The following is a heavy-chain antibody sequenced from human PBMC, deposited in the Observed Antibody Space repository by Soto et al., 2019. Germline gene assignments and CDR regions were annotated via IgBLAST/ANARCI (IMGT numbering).Heavy chain of an antibody. Sequence: PSETLSLTCSVSGGSISSSSYSWGWIRQPPGKGLEWIGSIHFTGSTNYNPSLRSRVSISADTSKNQFSLKLSSVTAADTAVYYCARHELGYCLNNSCFLDYWGQGALVTVSS. CDR1: GGSISSSSYS. D-gene: IGHD2-2*01. J-gene: IGHJ4*02. V-gene: IGHV4-39*01. CDR2: IHFTGST. CDR3: ARHELGYCLNNSCFLDY.